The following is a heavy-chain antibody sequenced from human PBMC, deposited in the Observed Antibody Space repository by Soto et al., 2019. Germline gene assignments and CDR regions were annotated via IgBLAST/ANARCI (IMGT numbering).Heavy chain of an antibody. D-gene: IGHD3-3*01. J-gene: IGHJ6*03. CDR2: TRSKPTNYAT. Sequence: EVQLVESGGGLVQPGGSLKLSCAAPGFPFIGSVMHWFRQPSGKGLEWVAGTRSKPTNYATAYGASVKGRFTISGDDSKNTAYLQMNSLNTEDTAVYYCSRQASDFLSGKPQYYMDVWGKGTTVTVSS. CDR3: SRQASDFLSGKPQYYMDV. CDR1: GFPFIGSV. V-gene: IGHV3-73*01.